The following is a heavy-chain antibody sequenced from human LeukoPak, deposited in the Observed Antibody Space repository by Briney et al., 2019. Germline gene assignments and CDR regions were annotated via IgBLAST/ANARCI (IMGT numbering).Heavy chain of an antibody. V-gene: IGHV3-11*01. CDR2: ISSSGSTI. J-gene: IGHJ6*02. Sequence: KTGGSLCLSCAASGFTFSDYYMSSIRQAAGEGRGWVSYISSSGSTIYYADAVKGRFTISRDNAKNSLYLQMNSLRAEDTALYYCANDIEAVVTSYGMDVWGQGTTVTVSS. CDR1: GFTFSDYY. CDR3: ANDIEAVVTSYGMDV. D-gene: IGHD2-21*02.